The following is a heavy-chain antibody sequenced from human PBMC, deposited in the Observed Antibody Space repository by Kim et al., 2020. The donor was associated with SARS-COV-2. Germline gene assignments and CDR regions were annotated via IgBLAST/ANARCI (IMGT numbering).Heavy chain of an antibody. Sequence: GGSLRLSCVASGFTVSDSYMSWIRQAPGKGLEWISYINGDGSSIKYADSVMGRFTISRDNAKNSLFLQMNSLRAEDSGVYYCATFVGLKFWGQGTNVTVSS. D-gene: IGHD1-26*01. CDR1: GFTVSDSY. V-gene: IGHV3-11*01. CDR3: ATFVGLKF. J-gene: IGHJ4*02. CDR2: INGDGSSI.